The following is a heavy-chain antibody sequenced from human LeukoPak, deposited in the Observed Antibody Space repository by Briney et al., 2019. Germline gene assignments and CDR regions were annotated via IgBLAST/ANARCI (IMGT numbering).Heavy chain of an antibody. V-gene: IGHV3-30-3*01. D-gene: IGHD6-6*01. J-gene: IGHJ6*02. Sequence: GSLRLSCSASGFTFSSYSMHWVRQAPGKGLEWVAVISYDGNNKYYADSVKGRFTISRDNSKNTLYLQMNSLRAEDTAVYYCAREGIAARSPYYYYGMDVWGQGTTVTVSS. CDR1: GFTFSSYS. CDR3: AREGIAARSPYYYYGMDV. CDR2: ISYDGNNK.